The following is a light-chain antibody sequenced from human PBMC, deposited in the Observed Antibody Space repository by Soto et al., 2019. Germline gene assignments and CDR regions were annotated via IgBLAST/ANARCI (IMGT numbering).Light chain of an antibody. CDR3: QQYGSSPRT. Sequence: SQSPATVSVSPGERAALSCRASQSVSNNLAWYQQKPGQAPRLLIYGASSRATGIPDRFSGSGSGTDFTLTISRLEPEDFAVYYCQQYGSSPRTFGQGTNVDI. CDR2: GAS. J-gene: IGKJ1*01. V-gene: IGKV3-20*01. CDR1: QSVSNN.